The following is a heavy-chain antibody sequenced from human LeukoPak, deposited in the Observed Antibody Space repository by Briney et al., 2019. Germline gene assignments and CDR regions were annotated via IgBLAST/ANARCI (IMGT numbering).Heavy chain of an antibody. CDR2: INPSGGST. D-gene: IGHD4-23*01. CDR1: GYTFTSYH. CDR3: ARSSDGANSYYYFHY. Sequence: ASVNVSCKSSGYTFTSYHIHWVRQAPGQGLEWMGIINPSGGSTSYAQKFQGRITMTRNTSTSTVYMELSSLTSEDTAVYSCARSSDGANSYYYFHYWGQGTLVTVSS. J-gene: IGHJ4*02. V-gene: IGHV1-46*01.